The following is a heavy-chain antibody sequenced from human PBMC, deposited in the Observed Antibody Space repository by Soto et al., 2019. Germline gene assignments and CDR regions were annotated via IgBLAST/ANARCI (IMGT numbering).Heavy chain of an antibody. D-gene: IGHD2-21*02. J-gene: IGHJ4*02. Sequence: QVQLVQSGAEEKKPGASVKVSCKASGYTFTSYDMHWVRQAPGQRLEWVGWINAGNGNTKYSQKFQGRVTITRDTPGSTAYLELSSLRSEDTAVYYCARRIVVVTALDYWGQGTLVTVSS. CDR3: ARRIVVVTALDY. V-gene: IGHV1-3*05. CDR1: GYTFTSYD. CDR2: INAGNGNT.